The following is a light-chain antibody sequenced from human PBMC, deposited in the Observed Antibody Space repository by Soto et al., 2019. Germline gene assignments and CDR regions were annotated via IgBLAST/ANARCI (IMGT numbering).Light chain of an antibody. CDR2: EVS. CDR1: ISDVAAYDY. Sequence: QSVLTQPASVSGSPGQSITISCTGSISDVAAYDYVSWYQQHPGKAPKLIIFEVSNRPSGSSSRFSGSKSGNTASLTISGLQTEDEAHYYCGSYKSSSNYVFGTGTKVTVL. J-gene: IGLJ1*01. V-gene: IGLV2-14*01. CDR3: GSYKSSSNYV.